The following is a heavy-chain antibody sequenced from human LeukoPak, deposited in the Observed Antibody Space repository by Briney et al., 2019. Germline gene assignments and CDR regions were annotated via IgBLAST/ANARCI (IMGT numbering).Heavy chain of an antibody. J-gene: IGHJ6*03. Sequence: GGTLRLSCAASGFTFSSYGMSWVRQAPGKGLEWVSAISGSGGSTYYADSVKGRFTISRDNSKNTLYLQMNSLRAEDTAVYYCAKASSGWYYYYYMDVWAKGPRSPSP. D-gene: IGHD6-19*01. CDR2: ISGSGGST. CDR1: GFTFSSYG. V-gene: IGHV3-23*01. CDR3: AKASSGWYYYYYMDV.